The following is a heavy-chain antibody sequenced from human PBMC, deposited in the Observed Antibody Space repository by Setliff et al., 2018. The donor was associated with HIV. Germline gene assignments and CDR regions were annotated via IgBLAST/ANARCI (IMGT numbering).Heavy chain of an antibody. V-gene: IGHV4-30-4*01. CDR1: GGSISSGDYY. Sequence: SETLSLTCTVSGGSISSGDYYWSWIRQRPGKGLEWIGYIYHVGGTYYNPSLRSRVTMSVDTSKNQFSLSLSSVIAADTAVYYCARGPPGSSIGWYVGYWGQGTLVTVSS. J-gene: IGHJ4*02. CDR2: IYHVGGT. CDR3: ARGPPGSSIGWYVGY. D-gene: IGHD6-19*01.